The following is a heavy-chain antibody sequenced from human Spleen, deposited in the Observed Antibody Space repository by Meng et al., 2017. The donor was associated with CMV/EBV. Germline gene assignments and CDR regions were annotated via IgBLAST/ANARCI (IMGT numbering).Heavy chain of an antibody. D-gene: IGHD2-2*01. CDR3: ARVTVVPALYYYYGMDV. Sequence: GGSLRLSCAASGFTFSSYSMNWVRQAPGKGLEWVSYISSSSSSTIYYADSVKGRFTISRDNAKNSLYLQMNSLRAEDTAVYYCARVTVVPALYYYYGMDVWGQGTTVTVSS. J-gene: IGHJ6*02. CDR2: ISSSSSSTI. V-gene: IGHV3-48*04. CDR1: GFTFSSYS.